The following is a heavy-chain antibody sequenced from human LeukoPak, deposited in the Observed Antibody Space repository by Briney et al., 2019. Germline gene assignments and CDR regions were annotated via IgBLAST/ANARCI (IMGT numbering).Heavy chain of an antibody. V-gene: IGHV1-69*04. J-gene: IGHJ4*02. CDR3: ARSAMGELRPNYFFDY. CDR1: GGTFSSYA. CDR2: IIPILGIA. D-gene: IGHD1-26*01. Sequence: ASVKVSCKASGGTFSSYAISWVRQAPGQGLEGMGRIIPILGIANYAQKFQGRVTITADKSTSTAYMELSSLRSEDTAVYYCARSAMGELRPNYFFDYWGQGTLVTVSS.